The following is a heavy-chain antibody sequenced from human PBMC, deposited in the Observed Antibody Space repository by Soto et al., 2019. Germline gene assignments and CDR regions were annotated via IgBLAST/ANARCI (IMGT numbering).Heavy chain of an antibody. V-gene: IGHV4-34*01. CDR3: ARRRWLRSSFDY. J-gene: IGHJ4*02. D-gene: IGHD5-12*01. CDR1: GGSFSGYY. Sequence: QVQLQQWGAGLLKPSETLSLTCAVYGGSFSGYYWSWIRQPPGKGLEWIGEINHSGSTNYNPSLKSRVTTSVDTSNIPSSLQLSAVPAADTAVYYCARRRWLRSSFDYWGQGTLVTVSS. CDR2: INHSGST.